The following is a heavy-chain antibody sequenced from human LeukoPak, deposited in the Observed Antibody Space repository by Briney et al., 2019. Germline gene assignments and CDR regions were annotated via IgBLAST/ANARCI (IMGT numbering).Heavy chain of an antibody. Sequence: GGSLRLSSAASGFTVSSNYMTWVRQAPGKGLEWVSVIYSGGGTYYADSVKGRFTISRDNSKNTLYLQMNSLRAEDTAVYYCARAHGDYWGQGTLVTVSS. J-gene: IGHJ4*02. CDR2: IYSGGGT. CDR1: GFTVSSNY. V-gene: IGHV3-53*01. CDR3: ARAHGDY. D-gene: IGHD1-26*01.